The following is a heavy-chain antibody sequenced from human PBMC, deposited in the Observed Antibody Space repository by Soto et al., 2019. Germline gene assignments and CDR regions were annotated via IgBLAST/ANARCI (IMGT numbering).Heavy chain of an antibody. CDR2: INHSGST. Sequence: PSETLSLTCAVYGGSFSGYYWSWIRQPPGKGLEWIGEINHSGSTNYNPSLKSRVTISVDTSKNQFSLKLSSVTAADTAVYYCARGLQTYYDSSGYYLDYWGQGTLVTVSS. V-gene: IGHV4-34*01. CDR3: ARGLQTYYDSSGYYLDY. J-gene: IGHJ4*02. D-gene: IGHD3-22*01. CDR1: GGSFSGYY.